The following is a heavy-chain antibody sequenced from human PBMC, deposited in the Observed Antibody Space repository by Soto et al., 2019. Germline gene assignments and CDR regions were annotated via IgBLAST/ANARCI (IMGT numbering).Heavy chain of an antibody. CDR2: IIPILGIA. V-gene: IGHV1-69*04. J-gene: IGHJ6*02. D-gene: IGHD3-10*01. CDR1: GGTFSSYT. CDR3: ARELSGGSRMDV. Sequence: ASVKVSCKASGGTFSSYTISWVRQAPGQGLEWMGRIIPILGIANYAQKFQGRVTITADKSTSTAYLELSSLRSEDTAVYYCARELSGGSRMDVWGQGTTVTVSS.